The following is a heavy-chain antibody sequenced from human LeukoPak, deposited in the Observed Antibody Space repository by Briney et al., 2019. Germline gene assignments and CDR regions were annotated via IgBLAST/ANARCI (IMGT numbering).Heavy chain of an antibody. J-gene: IGHJ4*02. V-gene: IGHV3-15*01. D-gene: IGHD6-13*01. Sequence: PGRSLRLSCAASGFSFSNYGMNWVRQAPGKGLEWVGRIKSKTDGGTTDYAAPVKGRFTISRDDSKNTLYLQMNSLKTEDTAVYYCTTITAAGYIDYWGQGTLVTVSS. CDR2: IKSKTDGGTT. CDR1: GFSFSNYG. CDR3: TTITAAGYIDY.